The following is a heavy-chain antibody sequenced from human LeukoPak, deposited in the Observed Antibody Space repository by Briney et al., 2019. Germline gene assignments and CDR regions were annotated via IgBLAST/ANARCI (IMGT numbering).Heavy chain of an antibody. CDR2: IKQDGSEK. J-gene: IGHJ4*02. Sequence: AGGSLRLSCAASGFTFSSYWMSWVRQAPGKGLEWVANIKQDGSEKYYVDSVKGRFTISRGNAKNSLYLQMNSLRAEDTAVYYCARDQWLESFDYWGQGTLVTVSS. CDR1: GFTFSSYW. CDR3: ARDQWLESFDY. V-gene: IGHV3-7*03. D-gene: IGHD6-19*01.